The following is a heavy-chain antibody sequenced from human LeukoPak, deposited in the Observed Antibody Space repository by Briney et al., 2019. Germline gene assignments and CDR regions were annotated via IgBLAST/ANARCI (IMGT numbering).Heavy chain of an antibody. CDR2: IYTNGIT. Sequence: SETLSLTCTVSGDSISDYYWSWIRQPAGKGLELIGRIYTNGITNYNPSLKSRVTTSVDTSKNQLSLRLSSVTAADTAVYYCARGVMTAIFAFDIWGQGAMVTVSS. J-gene: IGHJ3*02. CDR3: ARGVMTAIFAFDI. CDR1: GDSISDYY. V-gene: IGHV4-4*07. D-gene: IGHD2-21*02.